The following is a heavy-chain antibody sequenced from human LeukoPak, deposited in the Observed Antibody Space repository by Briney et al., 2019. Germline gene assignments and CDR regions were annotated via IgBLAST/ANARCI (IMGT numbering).Heavy chain of an antibody. D-gene: IGHD6-19*01. Sequence: SGPALVKPTQTLTLTCTFSGFSLSTSGMCVSWIRQPPGKALEWLARIDWDDDKYYSTSLKTRLTISKDTSKNQVVLTMTNMDPVDTATYYCARILHSSGWYYFDYWGQGTLVTVSS. V-gene: IGHV2-70*11. J-gene: IGHJ4*02. CDR2: IDWDDDK. CDR3: ARILHSSGWYYFDY. CDR1: GFSLSTSGMC.